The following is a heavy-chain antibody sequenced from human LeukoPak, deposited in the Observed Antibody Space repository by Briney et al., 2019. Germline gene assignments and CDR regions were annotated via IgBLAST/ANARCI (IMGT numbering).Heavy chain of an antibody. CDR2: ISYDGSNK. Sequence: AGGSLRLSCAASGFTFSSYAMHWVRQAPGKGLEWVAVISYDGSNKYYADSVKGRFTISRDNSKNTLYLQMNSLRAEDTAVYYCARDPYYYGSGSYPIGWFDPWGQGTLVTVSS. CDR3: ARDPYYYGSGSYPIGWFDP. D-gene: IGHD3-10*01. J-gene: IGHJ5*02. CDR1: GFTFSSYA. V-gene: IGHV3-30-3*01.